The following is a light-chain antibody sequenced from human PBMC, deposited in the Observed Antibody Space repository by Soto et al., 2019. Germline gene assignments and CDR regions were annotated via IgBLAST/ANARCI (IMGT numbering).Light chain of an antibody. CDR2: AAS. J-gene: IGKJ4*01. V-gene: IGKV1-6*01. CDR1: QAIRND. CDR3: LQDYNYPLT. Sequence: AIQMTQSPSSLSASVGDRVIITCRASQAIRNDLGWYQQKPGKAPKLLIYAASSLQSGVPSRFSGSGSGTDFTLTISSLQPEDFATYYCLQDYNYPLTFGGGTKVDI.